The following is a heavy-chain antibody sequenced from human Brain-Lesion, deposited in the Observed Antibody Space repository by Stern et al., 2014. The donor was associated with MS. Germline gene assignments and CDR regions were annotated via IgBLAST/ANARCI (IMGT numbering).Heavy chain of an antibody. D-gene: IGHD2-15*01. Sequence: QLVQSGPGLVKPSETLSLTCTVAGGSVSSTSYAWAWIRQPPGKGLEWIGTIYYSGNTYYSPSLKSRLTLSQATPKNQFPLQLGSVTAADTAVYYCAGEEDIRYCSGGSCTGNWFDPWGQGTLVTVSS. CDR3: AGEEDIRYCSGGSCTGNWFDP. CDR2: IYYSGNT. V-gene: IGHV4-39*01. J-gene: IGHJ5*02. CDR1: GGSVSSTSYA.